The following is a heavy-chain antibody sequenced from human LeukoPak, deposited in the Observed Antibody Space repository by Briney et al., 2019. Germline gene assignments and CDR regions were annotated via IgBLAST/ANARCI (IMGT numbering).Heavy chain of an antibody. CDR3: AGYDTSGYYLNY. D-gene: IGHD3-22*01. V-gene: IGHV3-53*01. Sequence: GGSLRLSCAASGFAVSSNYMTWVRQTPAKGLEWVSLIYSDGTTYYADSVKGRFTISRDSSKNTLFLQMNSLRAEDTAVYYCAGYDTSGYYLNYWGQGTLVTVSS. CDR2: IYSDGTT. CDR1: GFAVSSNY. J-gene: IGHJ4*02.